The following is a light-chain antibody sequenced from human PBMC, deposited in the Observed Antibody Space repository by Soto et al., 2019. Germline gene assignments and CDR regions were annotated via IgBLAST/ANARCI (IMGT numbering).Light chain of an antibody. CDR1: SSNIGAGYD. Sequence: QSVLTQPPSVSGAPGQRVTISCTGSSSNIGAGYDVHWYQQLPGTAPKVLIYGNSNRPSGVPDRFSGSKSGTSASLAITGLQAEDEADYHCQSYDSSLSVVFGGGTKLPVL. J-gene: IGLJ2*01. CDR2: GNS. CDR3: QSYDSSLSVV. V-gene: IGLV1-40*01.